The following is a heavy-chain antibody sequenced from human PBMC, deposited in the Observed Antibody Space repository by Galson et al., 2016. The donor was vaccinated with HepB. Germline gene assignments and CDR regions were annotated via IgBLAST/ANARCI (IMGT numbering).Heavy chain of an antibody. V-gene: IGHV1-69*13. CDR3: ARGPGTDYYGSGTYSIFDS. Sequence: SVKVSCKATRDSFGSFAFSWVRQAPGQGLEWVGGIIPRFGTPKSAPRFRDRLTITADESSNTVFMELSSLRFDDTALYYCARGPGTDYYGSGTYSIFDSWGLGTVVGVSS. J-gene: IGHJ4*01. CDR2: IIPRFGTP. CDR1: RDSFGSFA. D-gene: IGHD3-10*01.